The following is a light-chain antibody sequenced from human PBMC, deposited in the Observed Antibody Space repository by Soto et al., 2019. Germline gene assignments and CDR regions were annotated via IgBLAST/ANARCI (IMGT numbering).Light chain of an antibody. J-gene: IGLJ2*01. CDR1: NSDIGSHS. V-gene: IGLV1-44*01. CDR2: SND. Sequence: QLVLTQPPSASGTPGQTITISCSGSNSDIGSHSVDWYQQFPGMTPRLLINSNDQRPSGVPDRFSGSKSGISATLAISGLRSEDEADYYCATWADSLNGVVFGGGTQLTVL. CDR3: ATWADSLNGVV.